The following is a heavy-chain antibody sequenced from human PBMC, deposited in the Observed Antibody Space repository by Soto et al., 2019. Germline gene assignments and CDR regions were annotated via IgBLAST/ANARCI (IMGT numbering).Heavy chain of an antibody. V-gene: IGHV4-59*01. CDR2: IYYSGST. J-gene: IGHJ5*02. CDR1: GGSINNYY. Sequence: SETLSLTCTVTGGSINNYYWSWMRQPPGKGLEWIGYIYYSGSTNYNPSLKSRVTISVDTSKNQFSLKLSSVTAADTAVYYCARVYYDFWSGYLAWFDPWGQGTLVTVS. D-gene: IGHD3-3*01. CDR3: ARVYYDFWSGYLAWFDP.